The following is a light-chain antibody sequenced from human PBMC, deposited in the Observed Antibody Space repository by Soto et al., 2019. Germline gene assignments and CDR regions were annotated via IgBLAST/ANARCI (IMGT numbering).Light chain of an antibody. J-gene: IGKJ1*01. CDR2: GAS. Sequence: EIVLTQSPGTLSLSPGERATLSCRASQTVTSNYLAWYQRKPGQPPRLLIYGASSRATDLPGRFSRSGSGPDFTITITRLEPEDFVVDICHQYAGSPSQFRQGTKVEI. V-gene: IGKV3-20*01. CDR1: QTVTSNY. CDR3: HQYAGSPSQ.